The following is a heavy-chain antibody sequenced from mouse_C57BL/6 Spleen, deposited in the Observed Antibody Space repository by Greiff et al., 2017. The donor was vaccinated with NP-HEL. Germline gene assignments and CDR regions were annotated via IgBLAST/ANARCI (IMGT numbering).Heavy chain of an antibody. J-gene: IGHJ3*01. CDR2: IDPSDSYT. D-gene: IGHD2-3*01. CDR3: ARGGWDGLAWFAY. Sequence: QVQLQQPGAELVMPGASVKLSCKASGYTFTSYWMHWVKQRPGQGLEWIGEIDPSDSYTNYNQKFKGKSTLTVDKSSSTAYMQLSSLTSEDSAVYYCARGGWDGLAWFAYWGQGTLVTVSA. V-gene: IGHV1-69*01. CDR1: GYTFTSYW.